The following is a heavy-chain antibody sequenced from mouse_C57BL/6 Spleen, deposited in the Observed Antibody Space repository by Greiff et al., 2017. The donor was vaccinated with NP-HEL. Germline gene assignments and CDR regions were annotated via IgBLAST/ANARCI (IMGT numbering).Heavy chain of an antibody. J-gene: IGHJ2*01. CDR1: GFTFRDYG. D-gene: IGHD1-1*01. CDR2: ISSGSSTS. V-gene: IGHV5-17*01. Sequence: EVQLQQSGGGFVKPGASLQLSCAASGFTFRDYGMHWVRQDPEQGLEWVGYISSGSSTSNYASTFKVRSTIPRDNAKNTLFLQMTSLRSEDTAMYYCARRDYGSSPDYWGQGTTLTVSS. CDR3: ARRDYGSSPDY.